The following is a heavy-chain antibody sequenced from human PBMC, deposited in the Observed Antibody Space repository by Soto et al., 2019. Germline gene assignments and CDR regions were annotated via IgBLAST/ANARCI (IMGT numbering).Heavy chain of an antibody. Sequence: QVQLQQWGAGLLKPSETLSLTCAVYGGSFSGYYWSWIRQPPGKGLEWIGEINHSGSTNYNPSLKSRVTISVGTSKNQFSLKLSSVATADTAVYYWAREGRLWGSYRYRSFDYWGQGTLVTVSS. D-gene: IGHD3-16*02. V-gene: IGHV4-34*01. CDR3: AREGRLWGSYRYRSFDY. CDR1: GGSFSGYY. CDR2: INHSGST. J-gene: IGHJ4*02.